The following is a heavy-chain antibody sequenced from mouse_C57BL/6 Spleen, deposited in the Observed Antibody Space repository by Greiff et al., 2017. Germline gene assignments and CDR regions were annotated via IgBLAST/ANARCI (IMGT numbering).Heavy chain of an antibody. Sequence: EVMLVESGAGLVKPGGSLKLSCAASGFTFSSYAMSWVRQTPEKRLEWVAYISSGGDYIYYAATVKGRFTITRDNARNTLYLQMSSLKSEDTAMYYCTRWLLGYYYAMDYWGQGTSVTVSS. CDR1: GFTFSSYA. J-gene: IGHJ4*01. V-gene: IGHV5-9-1*02. CDR3: TRWLLGYYYAMDY. D-gene: IGHD2-3*01. CDR2: ISSGGDYI.